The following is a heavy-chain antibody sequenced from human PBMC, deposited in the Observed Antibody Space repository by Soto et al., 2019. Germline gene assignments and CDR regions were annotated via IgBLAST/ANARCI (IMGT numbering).Heavy chain of an antibody. Sequence: SETLSLTCTVSGGSISSGDYYWSWIRQPPGKGLEWIGYIYYSGSTYYNPSLKSRVTISVDTSKNQFSLKLSSVTAADTAVYYCARGRRSILRGSWFNPWGQGTLVTVSS. D-gene: IGHD2-15*01. V-gene: IGHV4-30-4*01. J-gene: IGHJ5*02. CDR3: ARGRRSILRGSWFNP. CDR2: IYYSGST. CDR1: GGSISSGDYY.